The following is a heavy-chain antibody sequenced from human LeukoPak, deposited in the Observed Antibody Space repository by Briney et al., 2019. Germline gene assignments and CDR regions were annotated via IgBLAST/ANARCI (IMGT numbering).Heavy chain of an antibody. CDR3: ARQEGMATRGAFDY. D-gene: IGHD5-24*01. CDR2: IYPGDSDT. CDR1: GYSFTSYW. Sequence: GESLKISCKGSGYSFTSYWIGWVRQMPGKGLEWMGIIYPGDSDTRYSPSFQGQVTISADNSIRTAYLQWRSLKASDTAMYYCARQEGMATRGAFDYWGQGTLVTVSS. V-gene: IGHV5-51*01. J-gene: IGHJ4*02.